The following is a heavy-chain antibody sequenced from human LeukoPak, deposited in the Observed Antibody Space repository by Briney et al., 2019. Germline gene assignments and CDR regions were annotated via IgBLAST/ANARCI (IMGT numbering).Heavy chain of an antibody. D-gene: IGHD2-2*01. Sequence: PSETLSLTCTVSGGSISSYYWSWIWQPAGKGLEWIGRIYTSGSTNYNPSLKSRVTMSVDTSKNQFSLKLSSVTAADTAVYYCARIVVVPAALGYYYYMDVWGKGTTDTVSS. CDR2: IYTSGST. CDR1: GGSISSYY. J-gene: IGHJ6*03. V-gene: IGHV4-4*07. CDR3: ARIVVVPAALGYYYYMDV.